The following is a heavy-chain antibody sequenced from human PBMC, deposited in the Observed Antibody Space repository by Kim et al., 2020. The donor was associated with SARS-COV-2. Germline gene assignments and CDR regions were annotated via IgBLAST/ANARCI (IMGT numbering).Heavy chain of an antibody. Sequence: SGPTLVKPTPTLTLTCTFSGFSLSTSGLCVSWIRQPPGKALEWLARVGWDDDKYYSTSLKSRLTISKDTSKNQVVLTMTSMDPLDTATYYCARKVADSRGWYVHFDYWGQGIPVTVSS. D-gene: IGHD6-19*01. CDR3: ARKVADSRGWYVHFDY. V-gene: IGHV2-70*11. CDR1: GFSLSTSGLC. CDR2: VGWDDDK. J-gene: IGHJ4*02.